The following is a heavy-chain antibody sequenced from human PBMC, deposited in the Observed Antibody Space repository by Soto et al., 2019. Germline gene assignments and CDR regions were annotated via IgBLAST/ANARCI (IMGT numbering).Heavy chain of an antibody. V-gene: IGHV4-34*01. D-gene: IGHD6-19*01. CDR3: ASRAGTGGYYYYYGMDV. CDR2: INHSGST. J-gene: IGHJ6*02. CDR1: GGSFSGYY. Sequence: QVQLQQWGAGLLKPSETLSLTCAVYGGSFSGYYWSWIRQPPGKGLEGIGEINHSGSTNYNPSLKSRVTISVDTSKNQFSLKLSSVTAADTAVYYCASRAGTGGYYYYYGMDVWGQGTTVTVSS.